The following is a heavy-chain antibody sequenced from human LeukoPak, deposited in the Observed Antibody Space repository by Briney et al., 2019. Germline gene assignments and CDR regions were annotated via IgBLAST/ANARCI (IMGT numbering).Heavy chain of an antibody. CDR1: GFTFSSYG. CDR2: IGGGGGST. Sequence: GGSLRLPCSASGFTFSSYGMSWVRQAPGKGLEWVSGIGGGGGSTYYVDSVRGRFTISRDNSKNTLYLEMNSLRAEDTAAYYCAKGRISPDDWGQGTLVTVSS. V-gene: IGHV3-23*01. CDR3: AKGRISPDD. J-gene: IGHJ4*02.